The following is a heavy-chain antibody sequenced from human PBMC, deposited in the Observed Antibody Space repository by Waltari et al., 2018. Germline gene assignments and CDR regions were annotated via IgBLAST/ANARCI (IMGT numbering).Heavy chain of an antibody. D-gene: IGHD6-19*01. CDR2: FSGSGDTT. CDR3: AKGGRSSGWYGPDI. J-gene: IGHJ3*02. CDR1: YA. V-gene: IGHV3-23*01. Sequence: YAMIWVRQAPGKGVEWVSAFSGSGDTTYYADSVKGRFTISRDNSKNTLYLQMNSLRVEDTAVYYCAKGGRSSGWYGPDIWGQGTMVTVSS.